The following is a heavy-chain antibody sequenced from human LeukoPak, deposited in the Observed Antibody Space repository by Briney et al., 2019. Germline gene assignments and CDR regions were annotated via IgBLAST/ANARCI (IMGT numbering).Heavy chain of an antibody. J-gene: IGHJ5*02. CDR1: GGSISSTSYY. V-gene: IGHV4-39*01. D-gene: IGHD2-15*01. CDR2: IYSGGST. Sequence: SETLSLTCTVSGGSISSTSYYWGWIRQPPGKGLEWIGSIYSGGSTYYNPSLKSRITISVDTSNNQFSLRLSSVTAADTAFYYCARHLGYCSGGSRHGSWFDPWGQGTLVTVSS. CDR3: ARHLGYCSGGSRHGSWFDP.